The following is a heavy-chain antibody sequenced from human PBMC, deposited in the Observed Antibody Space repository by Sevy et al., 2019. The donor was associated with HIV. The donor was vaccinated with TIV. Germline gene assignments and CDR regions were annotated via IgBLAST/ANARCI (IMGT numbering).Heavy chain of an antibody. V-gene: IGHV1-8*01. CDR1: GYTFTSYD. D-gene: IGHD6-6*01. CDR3: ARGMGFEYSSSSPWFDP. CDR2: MNPNSGNT. J-gene: IGHJ5*02. Sequence: ASVKVSCKASGYTFTSYDINWVRQATGQGLEWMGWMNPNSGNTGYAQKFQGRVTMTRNSSISTAYMELSSLRSEDTAVYYCARGMGFEYSSSSPWFDPWGQGTLVTVSS.